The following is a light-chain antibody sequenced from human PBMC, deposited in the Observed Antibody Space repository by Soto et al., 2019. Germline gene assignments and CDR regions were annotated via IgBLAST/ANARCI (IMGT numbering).Light chain of an antibody. J-gene: IGKJ1*01. V-gene: IGKV3-15*01. CDR3: QQYNNWPPWT. Sequence: EIVMTQSPATLSVSPGERATLSCRASQSISANLAWYQQKPGQAPRLLIYGASTRATGIPARFSGSGSGTEFTLTISSLQSEDFAVYYCQQYNNWPPWTFGPGTKVKIK. CDR1: QSISAN. CDR2: GAS.